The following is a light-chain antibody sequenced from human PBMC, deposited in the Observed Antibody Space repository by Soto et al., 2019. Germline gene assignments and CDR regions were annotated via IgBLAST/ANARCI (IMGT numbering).Light chain of an antibody. CDR2: AAS. CDR1: QGISSY. J-gene: IGKJ4*01. V-gene: IGKV1-8*01. Sequence: AIRMTQSPSSFSASTGDRVTITCRASQGISSYLAWYQQKPGKAPKLLIYAASTLQSGVPSRFSGSGSGTDFTLAMCCLKVEDFAIYFYQGHYTYAWRFGGGTKVDIK. CDR3: QGHYTYAWR.